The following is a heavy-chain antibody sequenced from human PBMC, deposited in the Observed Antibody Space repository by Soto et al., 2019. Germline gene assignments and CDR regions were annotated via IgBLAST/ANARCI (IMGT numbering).Heavy chain of an antibody. Sequence: SETLSLTCTVSGGSVSSGSYYWSWIRQPPGKGLEWIGYIYYSGSTNYNPSLKSRVTISVDTSKNQFSLKLSSVTAADTAVYYCARGGRSSWYGDYYYYYGMDVWGQGTTVTVSS. CDR3: ARGGRSSWYGDYYYYYGMDV. CDR2: IYYSGST. CDR1: GGSVSSGSYY. J-gene: IGHJ6*02. D-gene: IGHD6-13*01. V-gene: IGHV4-61*01.